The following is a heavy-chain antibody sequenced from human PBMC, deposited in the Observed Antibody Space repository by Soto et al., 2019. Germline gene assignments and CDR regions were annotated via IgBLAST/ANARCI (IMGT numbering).Heavy chain of an antibody. CDR1: GFTFSSHS. CDR2: ISSSSSTI. J-gene: IGHJ4*02. D-gene: IGHD3-22*01. CDR3: ASRLNYFDSSGHGNY. V-gene: IGHV3-48*02. Sequence: EVQLVEFGGGLVQPGGSLRLSCAASGFTFSSHSMNWVRQAPGKGLEWVSYISSSSSTIYYADSVTGRFTISRDNAQNSLYLQMNSLRDEDTAVYYCASRLNYFDSSGHGNYWGQVPLVTVSS.